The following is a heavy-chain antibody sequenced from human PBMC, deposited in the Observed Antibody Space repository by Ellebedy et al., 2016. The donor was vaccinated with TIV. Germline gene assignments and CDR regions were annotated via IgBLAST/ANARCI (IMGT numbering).Heavy chain of an antibody. CDR3: ARDIGLTSRWYPDPMYAFDI. D-gene: IGHD4-23*01. V-gene: IGHV3-7*03. J-gene: IGHJ3*02. CDR1: GFTFSSYW. CDR2: IKQDGSEK. Sequence: GESLKISCAASGFTFSSYWMSWVRQAPGKGLEWVANIKQDGSEKYYVDSVKGRFTISRDNAKNSLYLQMNSLRAEDTAVYYCARDIGLTSRWYPDPMYAFDIWGQGTMVTVSS.